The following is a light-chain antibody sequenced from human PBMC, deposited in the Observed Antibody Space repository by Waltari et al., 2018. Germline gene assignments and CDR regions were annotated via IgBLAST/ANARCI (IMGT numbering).Light chain of an antibody. CDR3: QQGYHAPLT. CDR1: QSISTN. Sequence: DIHMHKSPSSSSASVGDIVTITCPASQSISTNLHWYQQKPGKAPNLLISDASNLQNGVPSRFSGSGSATDFTLTISSLQSEDFATYYCQQGYHAPLTFGPGTTVDVK. J-gene: IGKJ3*01. CDR2: DAS. V-gene: IGKV1-39*01.